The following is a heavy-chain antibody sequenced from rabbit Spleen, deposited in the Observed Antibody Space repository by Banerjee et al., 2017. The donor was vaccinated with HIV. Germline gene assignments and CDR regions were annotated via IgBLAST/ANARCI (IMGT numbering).Heavy chain of an antibody. CDR1: GVSFSFNNY. Sequence: QEKLVESGGGLVQPEGSLTLTCTASGVSFSFNNYMCWVRQAPGKGLEWIGCIDVGSSDFTYFAAWAKGRFTISKASSTSVTLQMTSLTAADTATYFCARDLVVVIGWNFSLWGPGTLVTVS. CDR2: IDVGSSDFT. J-gene: IGHJ4*01. CDR3: ARDLVVVIGWNFSL. V-gene: IGHV1S45*01. D-gene: IGHD8-1*01.